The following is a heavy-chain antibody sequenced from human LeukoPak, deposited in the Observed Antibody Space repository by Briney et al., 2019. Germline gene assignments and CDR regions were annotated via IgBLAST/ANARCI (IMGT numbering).Heavy chain of an antibody. CDR3: ARELWFVNAPGSWLDL. D-gene: IGHD3-10*01. V-gene: IGHV4-30-2*01. J-gene: IGHJ5*02. CDR2: IFHSGNS. Sequence: SETRSLTCAVSGDSISSGDYSWSWLRQPSGKGLEWIGYIFHSGNSYYNPSLKSRVTISVDKSKNQFSLRLTSVTAADTAVYYCARELWFVNAPGSWLDLWGQGTLVTVSS. CDR1: GDSISSGDYS.